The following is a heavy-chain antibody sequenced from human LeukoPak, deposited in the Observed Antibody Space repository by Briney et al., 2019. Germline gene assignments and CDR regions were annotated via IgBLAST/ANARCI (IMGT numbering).Heavy chain of an antibody. CDR3: AKAEGVSESLYHGDY. Sequence: PGRSLRLSCAASGFTFSVYGMHWVRQAPGKGLEWVAVISHDGNNKYYKDPVKGRFSIYRDNSKNTLYLQMNSLSAEDTAIYYCAKAEGVSESLYHGDYWGQGTLVTVSS. CDR1: GFTFSVYG. J-gene: IGHJ4*02. CDR2: ISHDGNNK. V-gene: IGHV3-30*18. D-gene: IGHD2-8*01.